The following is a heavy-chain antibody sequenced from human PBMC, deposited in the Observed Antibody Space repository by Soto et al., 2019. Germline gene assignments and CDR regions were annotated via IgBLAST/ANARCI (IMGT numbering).Heavy chain of an antibody. CDR2: ISSSSSYI. V-gene: IGHV3-21*01. CDR1: GFTFSSYS. Sequence: EVQLVESGGGLVKPGGSLRLSCAASGFTFSSYSMNWVRQAPGKGLEWVSSISSSSSYIYYADSVKGRFTISRDNAKNSLYLQRNSLRAEDTAVYYCARQLYYYDSSGYSDWGQGTLVTVSS. D-gene: IGHD3-22*01. J-gene: IGHJ4*02. CDR3: ARQLYYYDSSGYSD.